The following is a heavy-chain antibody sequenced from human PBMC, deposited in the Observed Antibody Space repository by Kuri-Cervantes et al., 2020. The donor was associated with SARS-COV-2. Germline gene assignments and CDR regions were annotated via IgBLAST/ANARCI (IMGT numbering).Heavy chain of an antibody. V-gene: IGHV3-23*01. CDR3: ARDFYDFWSGYLDY. CDR2: ISWDGGST. D-gene: IGHD3-3*01. CDR1: GFTFSSYA. J-gene: IGHJ4*02. Sequence: GESLKISCAASGFTFSSYAMSWVRQAPGKGLEWVSLISWDGGSTYYADSVKGRFTISRDNAKNSLYLQMNSLRAEDTAVYYCARDFYDFWSGYLDYWGQGTLVTVSS.